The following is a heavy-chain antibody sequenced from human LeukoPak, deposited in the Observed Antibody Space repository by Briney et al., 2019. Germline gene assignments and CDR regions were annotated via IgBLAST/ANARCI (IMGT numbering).Heavy chain of an antibody. D-gene: IGHD3-22*01. CDR2: IHYSGST. CDR1: GGSMSGYY. CDR3: VREGYDSSGYFLDY. J-gene: IGHJ4*02. V-gene: IGHV4-59*01. Sequence: PSETLSLTCTVSGGSMSGYYWSWIRQPPGKGLEWIGYIHYSGSTDYNPSLKSRVAMSVDTSKNQCSLKLSSVTAADAAVYYCVREGYDSSGYFLDYWGQGTLVTVSS.